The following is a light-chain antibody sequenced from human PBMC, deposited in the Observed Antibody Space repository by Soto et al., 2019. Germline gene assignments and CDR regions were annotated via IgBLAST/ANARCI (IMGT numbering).Light chain of an antibody. CDR1: NIGSKS. J-gene: IGLJ3*02. V-gene: IGLV3-21*04. CDR3: QVWDSSSDHWV. Sequence: SYELTQPPSVSVAPGKTARITCGGNNIGSKSVHWYQQKPGQAPVLVIYYDIDRPSGIPERFSGSKSGNTATLTISRVEAGDEADYYCQVWDSSSDHWVFGGGTKVTVL. CDR2: YDI.